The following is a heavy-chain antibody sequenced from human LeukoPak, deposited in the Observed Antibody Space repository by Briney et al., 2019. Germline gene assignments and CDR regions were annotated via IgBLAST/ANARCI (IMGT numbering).Heavy chain of an antibody. J-gene: IGHJ4*02. D-gene: IGHD1-26*01. Sequence: SGGSLRLSCAASGFTFSSYSMNWVRQAPGKGLVCVSRINSDGTSTVYADSVKGRFTISRDNAKNTVYLQMSGLGVDDTAVYYCARDNYYSIDYWGQGTLVTVSS. V-gene: IGHV3-74*01. CDR1: GFTFSSYS. CDR2: INSDGTST. CDR3: ARDNYYSIDY.